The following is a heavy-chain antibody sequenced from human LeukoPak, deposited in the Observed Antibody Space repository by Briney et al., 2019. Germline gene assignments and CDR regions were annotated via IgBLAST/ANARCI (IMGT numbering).Heavy chain of an antibody. CDR1: GLTISSYW. Sequence: GGSLRLSCAASGLTISSYWMHWVRQAPGKGLVWVSRINSDGNSITYADSVKGRFTISRDNAKNTLYLQMNSLRAEDTAKYYCTKDYCGKFCSAVWGQGTTVTVSS. V-gene: IGHV3-74*01. CDR2: INSDGNSI. D-gene: IGHD3-9*01. J-gene: IGHJ6*02. CDR3: TKDYCGKFCSAV.